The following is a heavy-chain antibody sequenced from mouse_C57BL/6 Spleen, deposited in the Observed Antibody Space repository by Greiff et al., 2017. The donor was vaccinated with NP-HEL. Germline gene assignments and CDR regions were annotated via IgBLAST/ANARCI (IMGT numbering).Heavy chain of an antibody. V-gene: IGHV5-4*01. Sequence: EVQGVESGGGLVKPGGSLKLSCAASGFTFSSYAMSWVRQTPEKRLEWVATISDGGSYTYYPDNVKGRFTISRDNAKNNLYLQMSHLKSEDTAMYYCATSYFDYWGQGTTLTVSS. CDR1: GFTFSSYA. J-gene: IGHJ2*01. CDR3: ATSYFDY. CDR2: ISDGGSYT.